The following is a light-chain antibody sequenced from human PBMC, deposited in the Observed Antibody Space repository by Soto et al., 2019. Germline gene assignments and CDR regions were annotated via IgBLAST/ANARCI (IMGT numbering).Light chain of an antibody. Sequence: DIVMTESPLSLPVTPGEQASISCRSCHSLLHSSGHNFLDWYMQKTGQSPQIMIYLSSNRASGVPDRLSGSASGTDLKLKISRVEAEDIGVYYCMQALQTPITCGQGTRLEIK. CDR3: MQALQTPIT. CDR2: LSS. CDR1: HSLLHSSGHNF. V-gene: IGKV2-28*01. J-gene: IGKJ5*01.